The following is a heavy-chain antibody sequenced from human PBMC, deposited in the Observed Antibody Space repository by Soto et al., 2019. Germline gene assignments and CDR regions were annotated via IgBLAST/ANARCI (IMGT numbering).Heavy chain of an antibody. CDR1: GDSVSSNTVA. CDR2: TYYRSKWYS. V-gene: IGHV6-1*01. CDR3: VRVGVAAGSGYYYYHAMDV. J-gene: IGHJ6*02. Sequence: QVQLQQSGPGLVKPSQTLSLTCAISGDSVSSNTVAWNWVRQSPSRGLEWLGRTYYRSKWYSHYAVSVRSRIMINSDTSKNQCSLQLKSATPEDTAVYFCVRVGVAAGSGYYYYHAMDVWGQGTTVTVAS. D-gene: IGHD3-10*01.